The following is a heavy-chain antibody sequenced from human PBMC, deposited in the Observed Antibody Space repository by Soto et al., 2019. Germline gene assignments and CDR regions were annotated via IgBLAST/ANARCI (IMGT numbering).Heavy chain of an antibody. D-gene: IGHD1-1*01. CDR1: GFSLNSYS. J-gene: IGHJ3*01. Sequence: QPGGSLRLSCAASGFSLNSYSMHWVRQAPGKGLEWVAAISYDGSIVCYADSVKGRFIISRDNSKNTLYLEMNSLRAEDSAVYYCAKKQGDRNNFSKRAFDVWGQGTLVTVSS. CDR2: ISYDGSIV. CDR3: AKKQGDRNNFSKRAFDV. V-gene: IGHV3-30*18.